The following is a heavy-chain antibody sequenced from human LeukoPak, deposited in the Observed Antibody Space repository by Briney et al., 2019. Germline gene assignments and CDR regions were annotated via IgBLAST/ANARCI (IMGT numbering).Heavy chain of an antibody. CDR2: IHPSGST. CDR3: ARGRDEYKGGNY. Sequence: SETLSLTCAVYGGSFSGHFWSWTRQPPGKGLEWIGEIHPSGSTNYNPSLKSRVIISTDTSKNQFSLNLSSVTAADTAVYYCARGRDEYKGGNYWGQGTLVTVPS. V-gene: IGHV4-34*01. J-gene: IGHJ4*02. CDR1: GGSFSGHF. D-gene: IGHD5-24*01.